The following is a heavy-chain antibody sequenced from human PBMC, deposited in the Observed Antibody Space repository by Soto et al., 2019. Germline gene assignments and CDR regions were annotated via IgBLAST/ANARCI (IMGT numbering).Heavy chain of an antibody. Sequence: SGKVCCKASVGTFSSHAISWVRQAPGQGLEWMGGIIPIFGTANYAQKFQGRVTITADKSTSTAYMELSSLRSEDTAVYYCARDGHSKAFDYWGQGTLFTVSS. CDR1: VGTFSSHA. CDR2: IIPIFGTA. V-gene: IGHV1-69*06. J-gene: IGHJ4*02. CDR3: ARDGHSKAFDY. D-gene: IGHD6-13*01.